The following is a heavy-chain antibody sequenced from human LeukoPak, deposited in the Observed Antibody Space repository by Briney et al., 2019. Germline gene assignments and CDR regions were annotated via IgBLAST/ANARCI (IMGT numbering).Heavy chain of an antibody. D-gene: IGHD6-13*01. CDR1: GFTFSDYY. CDR3: ARAVGAAGIYY. CDR2: ISSSGSYT. V-gene: IGHV3-11*06. J-gene: IGHJ4*02. Sequence: GGSLRLSCAASGFTFSDYYMSWIRLAPGKGLECISYISSSGSYTKYADSVKGRSTISRDNAKNSLYLQMNSLRVEDTAVYYCARAVGAAGIYYWGQGTLVTVSS.